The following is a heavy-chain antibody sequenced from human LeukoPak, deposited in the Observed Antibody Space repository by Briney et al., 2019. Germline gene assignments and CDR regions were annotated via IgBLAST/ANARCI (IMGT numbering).Heavy chain of an antibody. V-gene: IGHV4-34*01. CDR3: ARDPQGYGDYLY. CDR1: GGSFSGYY. J-gene: IGHJ4*02. Sequence: SETLSLTCAVYGGSFSGYYWSWIRQPPGKGLEWIGEINHSGSTNYNPSLKSRVTISVDTSKNQFSLKLSSVTAADTAVYYCARDPQGYGDYLYWGQGTLVTVSS. CDR2: INHSGST. D-gene: IGHD4-17*01.